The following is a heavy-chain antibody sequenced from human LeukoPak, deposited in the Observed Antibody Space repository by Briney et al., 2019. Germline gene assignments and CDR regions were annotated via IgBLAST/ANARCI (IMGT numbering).Heavy chain of an antibody. CDR2: IYYSGTT. J-gene: IGHJ4*02. Sequence: SSETLSLTCAVSGGSISNYFWTWIRQPPGKGLEWIGFIYYSGTTHYNPSLRSRVTMSVATSNKQFSLRLSSVTVADTAIYYCARQSGASPHYFDYWGQGALVTVSS. D-gene: IGHD1-26*01. CDR3: ARQSGASPHYFDY. CDR1: GGSISNYF. V-gene: IGHV4-59*08.